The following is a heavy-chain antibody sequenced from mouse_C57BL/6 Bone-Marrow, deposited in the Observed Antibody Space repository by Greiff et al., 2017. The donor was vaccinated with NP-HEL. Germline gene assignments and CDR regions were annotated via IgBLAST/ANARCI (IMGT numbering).Heavy chain of an antibody. V-gene: IGHV1-75*01. J-gene: IGHJ3*01. Sequence: VQLQESGPELVKPGASVKISCKASGYTFTDYYINWVKQRPGQGLEWIGWIFPGSGSTYYNEKFKGKATLTVDKSSSTAYMLLSSLTSEDSAVYFCARGVYYGYPAWFAYWGQGTLVTVSA. CDR2: IFPGSGST. CDR3: ARGVYYGYPAWFAY. D-gene: IGHD2-2*01. CDR1: GYTFTDYY.